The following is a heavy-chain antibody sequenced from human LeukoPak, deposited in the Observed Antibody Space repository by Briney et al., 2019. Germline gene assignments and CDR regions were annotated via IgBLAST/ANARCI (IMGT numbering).Heavy chain of an antibody. CDR3: ARGRESSGSYAPIGAQTFDI. V-gene: IGHV1-8*03. D-gene: IGHD1-26*01. CDR1: GGTFTSYD. CDR2: MNPNSGNT. Sequence: ASVKVSCKASGGTFTSYDINWVRQVTGQGLEWMGWMNPNSGNTGYAQKFQGRVTITRNTSISTAYMELSSLRSEDTAVYYCARGRESSGSYAPIGAQTFDIWGQGTMVTVSS. J-gene: IGHJ3*02.